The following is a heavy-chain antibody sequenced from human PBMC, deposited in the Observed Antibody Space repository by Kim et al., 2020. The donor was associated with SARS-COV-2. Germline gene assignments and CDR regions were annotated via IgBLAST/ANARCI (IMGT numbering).Heavy chain of an antibody. J-gene: IGHJ6*02. CDR2: ISWNSNNI. V-gene: IGHV3-9*01. Sequence: GGSLRLSCAASGFTFGDYAMHWVRQAPGKGLEWVSGISWNSNNIGFADSVKGRFTISRDNAKNSLYLQMNSLRAEDTALYYCSKDIKPYYYYYGMDVWGQGTTVTVSS. CDR1: GFTFGDYA. CDR3: SKDIKPYYYYYGMDV.